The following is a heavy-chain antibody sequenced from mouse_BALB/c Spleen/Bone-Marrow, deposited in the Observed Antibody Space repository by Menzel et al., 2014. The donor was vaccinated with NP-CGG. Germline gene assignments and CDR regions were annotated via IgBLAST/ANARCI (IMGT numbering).Heavy chain of an antibody. CDR3: ARYDYAIDY. D-gene: IGHD2-3*01. V-gene: IGHV1S41*01. Sequence: DLVKPGASVKLSCKASGYSFASYWINWLKQRPGQGLEWIGRLAPGSGSTYYNEMFKGKATLTAETSSSTAYIQLSSLSSEDSAVYFCARYDYAIDYWGQGTSVTVSS. CDR1: GYSFASYW. J-gene: IGHJ4*01. CDR2: LAPGSGST.